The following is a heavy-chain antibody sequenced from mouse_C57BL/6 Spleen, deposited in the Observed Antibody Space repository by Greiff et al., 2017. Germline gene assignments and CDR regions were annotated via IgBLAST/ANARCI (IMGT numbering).Heavy chain of an antibody. CDR2: IWSGGST. V-gene: IGHV2-4*01. CDR1: GFSLTSYG. J-gene: IGHJ4*01. D-gene: IGHD3-2*02. Sequence: QVQLQQSGPGLVQPSQSLSITCTVSGFSLTSYGVHWVRQPPGKGLEWLGVIWSGGSTDYNAAFISRLSISKDNSKTTFFFNMNSLHADDTAIYYCANKGYALLTYSAMDYWGQGTSVTVSS. CDR3: ANKGYALLTYSAMDY.